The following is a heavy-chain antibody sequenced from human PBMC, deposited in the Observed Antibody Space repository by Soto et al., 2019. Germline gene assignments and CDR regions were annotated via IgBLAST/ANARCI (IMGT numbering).Heavy chain of an antibody. CDR3: AREGVVQGYYGMDV. J-gene: IGHJ6*02. V-gene: IGHV4-59*01. CDR2: IYYSGST. D-gene: IGHD2-2*01. Sequence: PSETLSLTCTVSGGSISSYYWSWIRQPPGKGLEWIGYIYYSGSTNYNPSLKSRVTISVDTSKNQFSLKLSSVTAADTAVYYCAREGVVQGYYGMDVWGQGTTVTVS. CDR1: GGSISSYY.